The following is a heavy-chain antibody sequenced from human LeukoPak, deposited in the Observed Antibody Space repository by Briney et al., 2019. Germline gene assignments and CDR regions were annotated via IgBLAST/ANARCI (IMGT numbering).Heavy chain of an antibody. J-gene: IGHJ2*01. CDR1: SGSISGYY. Sequence: SETLSLTCTVSSGSISGYYWSWIRQPPGRGLEWIGYIYYSGRANYNSSLESRVTISVDTSKNQFSLRLSSVSAADTAVYYCARFISRWYFDLWGRGALVTVSS. CDR2: IYYSGRA. CDR3: ARFISRWYFDL. D-gene: IGHD3-16*02. V-gene: IGHV4-59*01.